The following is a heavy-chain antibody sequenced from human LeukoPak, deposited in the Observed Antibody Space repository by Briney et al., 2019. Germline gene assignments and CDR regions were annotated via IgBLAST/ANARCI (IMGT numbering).Heavy chain of an antibody. V-gene: IGHV4-59*11. CDR2: ISYSGGT. D-gene: IGHD2-15*01. Sequence: SETLSLTCTVSVGSISSHYWSWIRQTPGKGLEWIGYISYSGGTNYNPSLKSRVTISVDTSKSQFSLNLTSVTAADTAVYYCARLKDLWFDPWGQGTLVTVSS. CDR1: VGSISSHY. J-gene: IGHJ5*02. CDR3: ARLKDLWFDP.